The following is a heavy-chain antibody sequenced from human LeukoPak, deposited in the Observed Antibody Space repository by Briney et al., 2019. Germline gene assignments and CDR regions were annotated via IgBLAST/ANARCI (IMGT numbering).Heavy chain of an antibody. D-gene: IGHD1-14*01. V-gene: IGHV3-74*01. CDR3: ARGGVNPVDH. CDR2: MNEYSTTI. CDR1: GFPFNSFW. Sequence: GGSLRLSCAASGFPFNSFWMHWVRRAPGKGLVWVSDMNEYSTTIRYADSVKGRFTISRDNAKSSLYLQMNNLRAEDTAMYFCARGGVNPVDHWGQGTLVTVSS. J-gene: IGHJ4*02.